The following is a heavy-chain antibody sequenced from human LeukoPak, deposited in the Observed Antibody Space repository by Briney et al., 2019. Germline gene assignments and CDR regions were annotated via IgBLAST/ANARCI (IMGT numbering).Heavy chain of an antibody. D-gene: IGHD1-26*01. CDR3: ARDYSYYLMEAFDI. V-gene: IGHV3-30-3*01. Sequence: PGGSLRLSCAVSGFTFSRYAMNWVRQAPGKGLEWVAVISYDGSNKYYADSVKGRFTISRDNSKNTLYLQMNSLRAEDTAVYYCARDYSYYLMEAFDIWGQGTMVTVSS. J-gene: IGHJ3*02. CDR2: ISYDGSNK. CDR1: GFTFSRYA.